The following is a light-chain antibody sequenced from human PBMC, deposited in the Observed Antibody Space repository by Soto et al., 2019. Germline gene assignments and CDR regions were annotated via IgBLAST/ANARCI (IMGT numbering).Light chain of an antibody. CDR2: GAS. Sequence: EIVLTQSPGTLSLSPGERATLSCRASQTVSSSYLAWYQQKPGQAPRLLIYGASTRATGIPGRFSGSASGTDFTLTISRLVPEYFAVYYCQQYGPSPMYTFGQGTNLEIK. J-gene: IGKJ2*01. CDR3: QQYGPSPMYT. CDR1: QTVSSSY. V-gene: IGKV3-20*01.